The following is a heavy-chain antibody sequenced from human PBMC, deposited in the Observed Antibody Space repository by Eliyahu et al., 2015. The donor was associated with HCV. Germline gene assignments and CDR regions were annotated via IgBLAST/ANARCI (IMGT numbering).Heavy chain of an antibody. CDR2: IIPILGIT. CDR1: GGTFGSYS. D-gene: IGHD3-10*01. CDR3: ARGGHYSLGDYYADFDY. Sequence: QDQLVQSGAEVKKPESSVKVSCKASGGTFGSYSISWVRQAPGQGPEWMGRIIPILGITNYAQKFQGRVTITADKSTGTAYMDLSSLRSEDTAVYYCARGGHYSLGDYYADFDYWGQGTLVTVSS. J-gene: IGHJ4*02. V-gene: IGHV1-69*04.